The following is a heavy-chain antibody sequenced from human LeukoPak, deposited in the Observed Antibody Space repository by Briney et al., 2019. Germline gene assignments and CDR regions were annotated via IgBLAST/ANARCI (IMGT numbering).Heavy chain of an antibody. Sequence: GGSLRLSCAASGFTFSNYAMNWVRQAPGKGLEWVSGISRSGGSTYYADSVKGRFTISRDNPKNTLYLQMDSLRAEDTAIYYCAKGVQLGGYYFDYWGQGTLVTVSS. J-gene: IGHJ4*02. V-gene: IGHV3-23*01. CDR1: GFTFSNYA. D-gene: IGHD1-1*01. CDR2: ISRSGGST. CDR3: AKGVQLGGYYFDY.